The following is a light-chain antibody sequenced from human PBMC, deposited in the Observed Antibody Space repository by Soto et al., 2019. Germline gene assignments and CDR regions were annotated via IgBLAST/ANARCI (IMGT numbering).Light chain of an antibody. CDR3: QQHGGSPPIT. CDR1: QSISSDY. Sequence: EIVLTQSPGTLSLSPGERATLSCRASQSISSDYLAWYQQKPGQAPRLLIYGASSRATGIPDRFSGSGSGTDFTLTISRLEPEDLAVYYCQQHGGSPPITLGQVTRLEIK. J-gene: IGKJ5*01. CDR2: GAS. V-gene: IGKV3-20*01.